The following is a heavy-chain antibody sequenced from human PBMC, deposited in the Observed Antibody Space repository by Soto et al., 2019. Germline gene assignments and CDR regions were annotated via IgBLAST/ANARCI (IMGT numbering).Heavy chain of an antibody. D-gene: IGHD3-9*01. J-gene: IGHJ4*02. V-gene: IGHV3-9*01. CDR3: AKERVRDFDG. CDR1: GFTFDDHA. Sequence: VQLVESGGGLVRPGGSLRLSCAASGFTFDDHAMHWVRQAPGKGLEWISAITWNSVALDYADSVKGRFTISRDNAKNSLYRQMNSLRPEDTALYYCAKERVRDFDGWGQGTLVTVSS. CDR2: ITWNSVAL.